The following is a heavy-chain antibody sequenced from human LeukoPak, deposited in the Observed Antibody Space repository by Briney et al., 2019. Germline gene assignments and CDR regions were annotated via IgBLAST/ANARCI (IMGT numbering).Heavy chain of an antibody. V-gene: IGHV1-2*02. CDR2: INPNSGGT. CDR1: GYTFTGYY. CDR3: ARPYSPARWGLAAADYYYMDV. J-gene: IGHJ6*03. D-gene: IGHD6-13*01. Sequence: ASVKVSCKASGYTFTGYYMHWVRQAPGQGLEWMGWINPNSGGTNYAQKFQGRVTMTRDTSISTAYMELSRLASDDTAVYYCARPYSPARWGLAAADYYYMDVWGKGTTVTVSS.